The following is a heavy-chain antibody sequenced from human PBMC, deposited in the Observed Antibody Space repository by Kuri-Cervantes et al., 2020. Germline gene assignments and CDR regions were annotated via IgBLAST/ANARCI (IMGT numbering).Heavy chain of an antibody. V-gene: IGHV4-31*03. J-gene: IGHJ4*02. CDR3: ARKSGSIYYFDY. CDR1: GGSISSGGYY. CDR2: IYYSGST. Sequence: SETLSLTCTVSGGSISSGGYYWSWIRQHPGKGLEWIGYIYYSGSTYYNPSLKSRVTISVDTSKNQFSLRLNSVTAADTAVYYCARKSGSIYYFDYWGQGTLVTVSS. D-gene: IGHD3-10*01.